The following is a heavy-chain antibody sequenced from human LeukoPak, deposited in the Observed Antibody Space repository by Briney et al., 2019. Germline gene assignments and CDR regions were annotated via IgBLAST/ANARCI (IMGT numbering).Heavy chain of an antibody. Sequence: GASVKVSCTAPRYTFTSYYMHWVRPAPGQGLEWMGIINPSGGSTSYAQKFQGRVTLTRDMSTSTVYMERSSLRSEDTAVYYCARGDTAMAHSVDYWGQGTLVTVSS. CDR1: RYTFTSYY. CDR3: ARGDTAMAHSVDY. D-gene: IGHD5-18*01. J-gene: IGHJ4*02. CDR2: INPSGGST. V-gene: IGHV1-46*01.